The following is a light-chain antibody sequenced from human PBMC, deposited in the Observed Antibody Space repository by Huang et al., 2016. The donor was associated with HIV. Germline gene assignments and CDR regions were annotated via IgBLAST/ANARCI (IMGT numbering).Light chain of an antibody. CDR1: QSVSSN. V-gene: IGKV3-15*01. J-gene: IGKJ1*01. CDR3: QQYNNWPWT. CDR2: GAS. Sequence: EIVMTQSPDTLSVSPGERATLSCRASQSVSSNLAWYQQKPGQAPRVLIYGASTRATGNPARFSGSGSGSEFTLTIGSLQSEDFAVYSCQQYNNWPWTFGQGTRVEIK.